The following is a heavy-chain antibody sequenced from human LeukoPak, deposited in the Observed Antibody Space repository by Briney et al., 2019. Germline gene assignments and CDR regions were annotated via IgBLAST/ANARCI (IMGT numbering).Heavy chain of an antibody. Sequence: GRSLRLSCAASGFTFSSYGMHWVRQAPGKGLEWVAVMSYEGTNRYYADSVKGRFTISRDNSKNTLYLLMNSLRVEDTAVYYCAKDVERLDYFDYWGQGTLVTVSS. CDR1: GFTFSSYG. CDR3: AKDVERLDYFDY. J-gene: IGHJ4*02. V-gene: IGHV3-30*18. D-gene: IGHD3-9*01. CDR2: MSYEGTNR.